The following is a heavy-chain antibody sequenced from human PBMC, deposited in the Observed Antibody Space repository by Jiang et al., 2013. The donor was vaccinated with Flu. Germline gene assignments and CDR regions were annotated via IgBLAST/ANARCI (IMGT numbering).Heavy chain of an antibody. CDR2: IYHSGRT. V-gene: IGHV4-30-4*01. D-gene: IGHD3-10*02. Sequence: GPGLVKPPQTLSLTCTVSGGSISSGDFYWSWFRRPPGKSLEWIGYIYHSGRTYYNPSLESRTTTSLDTSKNQFSLQLKSVTAADTALYYCAAATSVTMWAFHFWGQGTMVSVSS. CDR1: GGSISSGDFY. J-gene: IGHJ3*01. CDR3: AAATSVTMWAFHF.